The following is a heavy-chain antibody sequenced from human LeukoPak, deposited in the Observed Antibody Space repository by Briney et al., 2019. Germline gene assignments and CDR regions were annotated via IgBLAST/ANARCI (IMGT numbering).Heavy chain of an antibody. Sequence: GASVKVSCKASGYTFTSYGISWVRQAPGQGLEWIGWISAYNGNTNYAQKLQGRVTMTTDTSTSTAYMELRSLRSDDTAVYYCARDLYSYGPNDAFDIWGQGTMVTVSS. J-gene: IGHJ3*02. V-gene: IGHV1-18*01. CDR2: ISAYNGNT. CDR3: ARDLYSYGPNDAFDI. D-gene: IGHD5-18*01. CDR1: GYTFTSYG.